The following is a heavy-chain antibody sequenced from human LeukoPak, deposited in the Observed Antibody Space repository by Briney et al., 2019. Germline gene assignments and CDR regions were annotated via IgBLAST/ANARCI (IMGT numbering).Heavy chain of an antibody. CDR1: GFIFSSYE. J-gene: IGHJ5*02. D-gene: IGHD6-13*01. CDR2: ISSRGSVV. V-gene: IGHV3-48*03. Sequence: PGGSLRLSCAASGFIFSSYEMNWVRQAPGKGLEYISYISSRGSVVNYEDSMKGRFTISRDNAKNSLYLQMNSLRVEDTAVYYCARGVYDNRSQYDWFDPWGQGTLVTVSS. CDR3: ARGVYDNRSQYDWFDP.